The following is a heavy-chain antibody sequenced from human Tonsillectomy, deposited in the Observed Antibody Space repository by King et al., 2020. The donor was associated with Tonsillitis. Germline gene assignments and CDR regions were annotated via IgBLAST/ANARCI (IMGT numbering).Heavy chain of an antibody. J-gene: IGHJ3*01. CDR3: ARIKLGAPPQDVFDV. CDR2: IRQDGNSK. D-gene: IGHD1-26*01. V-gene: IGHV3-7*01. Sequence: VQLVESGGGLVQPGGSLRLSCAASGFTISNYRMSWVRQAPGKGLEWVANIRQDGNSKYYVDSVKGRFTISRDNAKNSLYLQTNSLRVEDTAVYFCARIKLGAPPQDVFDVWGLGTLVTVSS. CDR1: GFTISNYR.